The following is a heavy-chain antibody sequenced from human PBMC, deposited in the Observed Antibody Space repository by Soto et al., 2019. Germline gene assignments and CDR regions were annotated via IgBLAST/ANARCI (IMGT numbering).Heavy chain of an antibody. CDR2: MNPNSGNT. CDR3: ARGQMITFGGVIASVGY. Sequence: QLVQSGAEVKKPGASVKVSCXXXGYTFTSYDINXXXXXXXXXXXXXGWMNPNSGNTGYAQKFQGRVTMTRNTSISTAYMELSSLRSEDTAVYYCARGQMITFGGVIASVGYWGQGTLVTVSS. V-gene: IGHV1-8*01. CDR1: GYTFTSYD. J-gene: IGHJ4*02. D-gene: IGHD3-16*02.